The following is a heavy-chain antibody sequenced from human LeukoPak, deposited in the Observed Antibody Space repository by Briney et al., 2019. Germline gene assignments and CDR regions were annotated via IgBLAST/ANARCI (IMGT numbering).Heavy chain of an antibody. V-gene: IGHV4-34*01. J-gene: IGHJ4*02. Sequence: SETLSLTCAVYGGSFSGYYWSWIRQPPGKGLEWIGEINHSGSTNYNPSLKSRVTISVDTSKNQFSLKLSSVTAADTAAYYCATTASYDSSGYPEIPPEYWGQGTLVTVSS. D-gene: IGHD3-22*01. CDR3: ATTASYDSSGYPEIPPEY. CDR1: GGSFSGYY. CDR2: INHSGST.